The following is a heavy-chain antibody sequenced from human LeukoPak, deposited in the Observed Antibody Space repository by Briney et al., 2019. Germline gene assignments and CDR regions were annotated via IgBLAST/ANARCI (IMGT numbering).Heavy chain of an antibody. V-gene: IGHV3-23*01. CDR1: GFTFSSYA. D-gene: IGHD6-19*01. CDR2: ISGSGDST. J-gene: IGHJ4*02. CDR3: TKDRLLGYSSGWYGSDY. Sequence: PGASLRLSCAASGFTFSSYAMSWVRQAPGKGLEWVSAISGSGDSTSYADSVKGRFTISRVNSKNTLYLQMNSLRAEDTAVYYCTKDRLLGYSSGWYGSDYWGQGTLVTVSS.